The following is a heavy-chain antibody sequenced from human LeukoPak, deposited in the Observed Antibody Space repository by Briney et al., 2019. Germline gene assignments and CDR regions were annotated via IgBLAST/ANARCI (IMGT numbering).Heavy chain of an antibody. CDR1: GGSFSGYY. Sequence: SETLSLTCAVYGGSFSGYYWSWIRQPPGKGLEWIGEINHSGGTNYNPSLKSRVTISVDTSKNQFSLKLSSVTAADTAVYYCARRRFYYYDSSGYYNYWGQGTLVTVSS. D-gene: IGHD3-22*01. CDR3: ARRRFYYYDSSGYYNY. J-gene: IGHJ4*02. V-gene: IGHV4-34*01. CDR2: INHSGGT.